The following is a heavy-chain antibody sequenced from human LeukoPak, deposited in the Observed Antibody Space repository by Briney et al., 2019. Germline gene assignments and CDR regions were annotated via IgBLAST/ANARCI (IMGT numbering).Heavy chain of an antibody. J-gene: IGHJ4*02. CDR3: AKVAASSGELLWDLDY. CDR1: GYTFTIYY. D-gene: IGHD3-10*01. Sequence: ASVKVSCTASGYTFTIYYMHWVRQAPGQGLEWMGIINPSGGSTSYAQKFQGRVTMTRDTSTSTVYMELSSLRSEDTAVYYCAKVAASSGELLWDLDYWGQGTLVTVSS. CDR2: INPSGGST. V-gene: IGHV1-46*03.